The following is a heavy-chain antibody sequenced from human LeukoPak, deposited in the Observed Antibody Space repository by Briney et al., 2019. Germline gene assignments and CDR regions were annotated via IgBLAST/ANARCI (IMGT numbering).Heavy chain of an antibody. D-gene: IGHD3-22*01. CDR3: ARRFRYYYDSSGYSPPQYYFDY. J-gene: IGHJ4*02. CDR1: GGSFSGYY. V-gene: IGHV4-34*01. Sequence: SETLSLTCAVYGGSFSGYYWSWIRQPPGKGLEWSGEINHSGITNYNPSPKGRVTISVDKSKNQFSLKLSSVTAADTAVYYCARRFRYYYDSSGYSPPQYYFDYWGQGTLVTVSS. CDR2: INHSGIT.